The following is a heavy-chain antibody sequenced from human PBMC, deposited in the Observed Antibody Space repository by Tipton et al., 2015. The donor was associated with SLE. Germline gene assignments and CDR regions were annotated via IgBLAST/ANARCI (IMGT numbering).Heavy chain of an antibody. Sequence: TLSLTCTVSGASVRNYYWSWIRQSPGKGLEWIGYVYGTGNTDYNPSLKSRVTLSVDTSKNQFSLQLTSVTAADTAVYYCARDSTRWSFWGQGTLVTVSS. V-gene: IGHV4-59*02. CDR3: ARDSTRWSF. J-gene: IGHJ4*02. D-gene: IGHD2/OR15-2a*01. CDR1: GASVRNYY. CDR2: VYGTGNT.